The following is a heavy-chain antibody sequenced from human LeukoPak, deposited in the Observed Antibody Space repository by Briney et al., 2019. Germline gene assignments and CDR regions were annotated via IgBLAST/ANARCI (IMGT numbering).Heavy chain of an antibody. CDR1: GYTFTSYG. Sequence: GASVKVSCKASGYTFTSYGISWVRQAPGQGLEWMGWISAYNGNTNYAQKLQGRVTMTTDTSTSTAYMELRSLRSDDTAVYYCARDYYGSGSRSYLFDYWGQGTLVTVSS. V-gene: IGHV1-18*01. D-gene: IGHD3-10*01. CDR2: ISAYNGNT. J-gene: IGHJ4*02. CDR3: ARDYYGSGSRSYLFDY.